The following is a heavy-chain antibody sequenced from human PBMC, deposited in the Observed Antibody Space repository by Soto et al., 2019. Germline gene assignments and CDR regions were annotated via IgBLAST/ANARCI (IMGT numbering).Heavy chain of an antibody. CDR3: ARGGTKGLQSLYYFDY. CDR2: IIPIFGTA. CDR1: GGTFSSYA. D-gene: IGHD2-8*01. J-gene: IGHJ4*02. Sequence: QVQLMQSGAEVKKPGSSVKVSCKASGGTFSSYAISWVRQAPGQGLEWMGGIIPIFGTANYAQKFQGRVTITADESTSTAYMELSSLRSEDTAVYYCARGGTKGLQSLYYFDYWGQGTLVTVSS. V-gene: IGHV1-69*01.